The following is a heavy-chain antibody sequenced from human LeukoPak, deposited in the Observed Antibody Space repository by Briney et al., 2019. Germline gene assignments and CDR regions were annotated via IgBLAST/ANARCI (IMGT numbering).Heavy chain of an antibody. Sequence: ASVTVSCTASGGTFSSYAISWVRQAPGQGLEWMGRIIPIFGIANYAQKFQGRVTITADKSTSTAYMELSSLRSEDTAVYYCARATEIVGAANLDPWGQGTLVTVSS. CDR3: ARATEIVGAANLDP. D-gene: IGHD1-26*01. CDR2: IIPIFGIA. V-gene: IGHV1-69*04. J-gene: IGHJ5*02. CDR1: GGTFSSYA.